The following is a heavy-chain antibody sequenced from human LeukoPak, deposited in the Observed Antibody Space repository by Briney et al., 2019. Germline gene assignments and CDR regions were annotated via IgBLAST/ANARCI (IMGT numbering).Heavy chain of an antibody. V-gene: IGHV6-1*01. CDR3: ARGRASAFDV. CDR2: TYYTSKWNT. D-gene: IGHD6-25*01. Sequence: SQTLSLTCAISGDSVSTSAVAWNWVGQSPSRGLEWLGRTYYTSKWNTDYAVSVKSRIVANPDTSKNLFSLKLNSVTLEDTAVYYWARGRASAFDVWGQGTMVTVSS. CDR1: GDSVSTSAVA. J-gene: IGHJ3*01.